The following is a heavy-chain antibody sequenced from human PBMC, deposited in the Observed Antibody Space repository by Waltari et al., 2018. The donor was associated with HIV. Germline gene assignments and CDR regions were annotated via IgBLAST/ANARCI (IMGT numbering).Heavy chain of an antibody. Sequence: QVQLQESGPGLVKPSETLSLTCTVSGGSISSYYWSWIRQPPGKGLEWIGYIYYSGSTNYNPSLKSRVTISVDTSKNQFSLKLSSVTAADTAVYYCASSTTRGYYFDYWGQGTLVTVSS. CDR3: ASSTTRGYYFDY. CDR2: IYYSGST. D-gene: IGHD4-17*01. V-gene: IGHV4-59*01. J-gene: IGHJ4*02. CDR1: GGSISSYY.